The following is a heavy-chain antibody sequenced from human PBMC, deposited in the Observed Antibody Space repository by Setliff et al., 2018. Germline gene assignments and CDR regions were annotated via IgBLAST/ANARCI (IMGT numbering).Heavy chain of an antibody. D-gene: IGHD3-22*01. Sequence: ASVKVSCKASGYTFTSHYMHWVRQAPGLGLEWMGTINPSSGRTGYAQKFQGRVTMTRDTSTSTVYMDMSSLRSEDTAVYYCARDVFPYHYEGAFDIWGQGTMVTVSS. CDR2: INPSSGRT. CDR1: GYTFTSHY. J-gene: IGHJ3*02. CDR3: ARDVFPYHYEGAFDI. V-gene: IGHV1-46*01.